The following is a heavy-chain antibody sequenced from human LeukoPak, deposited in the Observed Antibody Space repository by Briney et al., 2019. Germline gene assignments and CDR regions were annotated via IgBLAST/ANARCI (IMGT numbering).Heavy chain of an antibody. CDR2: IKQDGSEK. J-gene: IGHJ4*02. Sequence: GGSLRLSCVASGFTLSSYWMSWVRQAPGKGLEWVANIKQDGSEKYYVDSVMGRFTISRDNAKNTLYLQMNSLRAEDTAVYYCARGRFGELSIHWGQGTLVTVSS. V-gene: IGHV3-7*01. CDR1: GFTLSSYW. D-gene: IGHD3-10*01. CDR3: ARGRFGELSIH.